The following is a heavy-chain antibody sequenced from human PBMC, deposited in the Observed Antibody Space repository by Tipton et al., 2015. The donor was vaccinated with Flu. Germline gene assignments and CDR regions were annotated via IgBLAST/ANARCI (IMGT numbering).Heavy chain of an antibody. CDR3: ATEYRGGGNRYYFDY. J-gene: IGHJ4*02. CDR1: GDSITGYY. CDR2: FYHTGDT. V-gene: IGHV4-59*03. Sequence: TLSLTCSVSGDSITGYYWSWIRQSPGKGLEWIGYFYHTGDTNYNPSLASRVTISVDMSTNQLSLHLRSVTAADTAVYYCATEYRGGGNRYYFDYWGQGTLVTVSS. D-gene: IGHD4-23*01.